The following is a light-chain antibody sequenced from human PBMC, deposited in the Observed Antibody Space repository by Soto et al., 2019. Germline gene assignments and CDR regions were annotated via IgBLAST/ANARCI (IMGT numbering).Light chain of an antibody. Sequence: MTMSPASMPASVGDRVPITCRASQGIRNDLGWYQQKPGKAPKRLSYAASSLQSGVPSRFRGSGSGTEFTLTISSLQPEDVETYYCLQHNSYPQAFGQGTKVDIK. V-gene: IGKV1-17*01. CDR2: AAS. CDR3: LQHNSYPQA. CDR1: QGIRND. J-gene: IGKJ1*01.